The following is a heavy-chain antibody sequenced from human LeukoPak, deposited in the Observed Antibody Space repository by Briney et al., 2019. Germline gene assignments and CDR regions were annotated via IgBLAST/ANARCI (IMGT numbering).Heavy chain of an antibody. J-gene: IGHJ5*02. Sequence: PSETLSLTCTVSGGSISSYYWSWIRQPPGKGLEWIGYIYYSGSTNYNPSLKSRVTISVDTSKNQFSLKLSSVTAADTAVYYCARASSWYFNLGWFDPWGQGTLVTVSS. D-gene: IGHD6-13*01. CDR1: GGSISSYY. V-gene: IGHV4-59*01. CDR3: ARASSWYFNLGWFDP. CDR2: IYYSGST.